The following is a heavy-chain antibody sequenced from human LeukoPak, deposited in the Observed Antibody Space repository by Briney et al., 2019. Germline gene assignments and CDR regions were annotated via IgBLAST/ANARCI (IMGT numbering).Heavy chain of an antibody. D-gene: IGHD4-17*01. V-gene: IGHV3-72*01. J-gene: IGHJ6*02. CDR2: TRNKANSYTT. CDR1: GFTFSDHY. CDR3: ARSTVTYAPNYGMDV. Sequence: PGGSLRLSCAASGFTFSDHYMDWVRQAPGKGLEWVGRTRNKANSYTTEYAASVKGRFTISRDDSKNSLYLQMNSLKTEDTAVYYCARSTVTYAPNYGMDVWGQGTTVTVSS.